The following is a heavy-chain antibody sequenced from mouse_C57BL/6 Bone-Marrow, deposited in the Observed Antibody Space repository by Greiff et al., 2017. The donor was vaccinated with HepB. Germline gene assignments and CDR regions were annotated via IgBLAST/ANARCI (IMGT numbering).Heavy chain of an antibody. D-gene: IGHD1-1*01. Sequence: EVQLQQSGPELVKPGASVKISCKASGYTFTDYYMNWVKQSHGKSLEWIGDINPNNGGTSYNQKFKGKATLTVDKSSSTAYMELRSLTSEDSAVYYCARIFITTVVPYFDYWGQGTTLTVSS. J-gene: IGHJ2*01. CDR1: GYTFTDYY. V-gene: IGHV1-26*01. CDR3: ARIFITTVVPYFDY. CDR2: INPNNGGT.